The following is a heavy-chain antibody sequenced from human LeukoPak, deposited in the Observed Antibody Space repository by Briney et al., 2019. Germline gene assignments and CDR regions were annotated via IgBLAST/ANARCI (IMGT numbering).Heavy chain of an antibody. CDR3: ARGDLYSGSSIGY. V-gene: IGHV4-39*07. CDR2: IYYSGST. D-gene: IGHD1-26*01. J-gene: IGHJ4*02. Sequence: SETLSLTCTVSGGSISSSSYYWGWIRQPPGKGLEWIGSIYYSGSTYYNPSLKSRVTISVDTSKNQFSLKLSSVTAADTAVYYCARGDLYSGSSIGYWGQGTLVTVSS. CDR1: GGSISSSSYY.